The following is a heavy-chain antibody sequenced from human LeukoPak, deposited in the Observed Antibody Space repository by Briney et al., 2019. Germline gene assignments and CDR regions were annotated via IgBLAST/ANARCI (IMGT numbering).Heavy chain of an antibody. CDR2: IWYDGSNK. Sequence: GGSLRLSCAASGFTFSSYGMHWVRQAPGKGLEWVAVIWYDGSNKYYADSVNGRFTISRDNSKNTLYLQMNSLRAEDTAVYYCAKDLGLLRYFDWLLDYWGQGTLVIVSS. CDR1: GFTFSSYG. J-gene: IGHJ4*02. V-gene: IGHV3-33*06. CDR3: AKDLGLLRYFDWLLDY. D-gene: IGHD3-9*01.